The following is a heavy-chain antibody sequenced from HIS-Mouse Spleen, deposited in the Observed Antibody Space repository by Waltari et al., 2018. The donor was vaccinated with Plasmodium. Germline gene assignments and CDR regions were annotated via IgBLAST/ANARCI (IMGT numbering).Heavy chain of an antibody. CDR3: ARDPGYCSGGSCYSGAFDI. CDR2: IKQDGSEK. CDR1: GFTFSSYW. V-gene: IGHV3-7*01. Sequence: EVQLVESGGGLVQPGGSLRLSCAASGFTFSSYWMSWVRQAPGKGLEWVANIKQDGSEKYYVDSVKGRFTIPRDNAKNSLYLQMNSLRAEDTAVYYCARDPGYCSGGSCYSGAFDIWGQGTMVTVSS. J-gene: IGHJ3*02. D-gene: IGHD2-15*01.